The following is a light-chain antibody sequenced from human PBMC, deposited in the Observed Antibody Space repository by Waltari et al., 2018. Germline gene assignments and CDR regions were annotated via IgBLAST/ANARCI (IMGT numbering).Light chain of an antibody. Sequence: DIQLTQSPSTLSASVGDRVTITCRASQTLTTWLAWYQQKPGKAPNLLIYQASSLESGVPSRFSGSGSGTDFTLTISSLQPDDFATYYSQQCYNYPWTFGQGTKVEVK. CDR1: QTLTTW. V-gene: IGKV1-5*03. J-gene: IGKJ1*01. CDR3: QQCYNYPWT. CDR2: QAS.